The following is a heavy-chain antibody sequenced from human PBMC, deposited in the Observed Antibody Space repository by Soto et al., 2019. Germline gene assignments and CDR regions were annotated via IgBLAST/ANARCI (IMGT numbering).Heavy chain of an antibody. CDR3: ARDGRDYPHYSDC. Sequence: QVQLVQSGAEVKKPGAAVKVSCKATGYTFTSYGISWVRQAPGHGREWMGWISAHNGNTNYPQKFQGRATTTTDTARSTAYVELRSLRSDDTVVYYCARDGRDYPHYSDCWGQGTLVTVSS. CDR1: GYTFTSYG. D-gene: IGHD4-17*01. J-gene: IGHJ4*02. V-gene: IGHV1-18*01. CDR2: ISAHNGNT.